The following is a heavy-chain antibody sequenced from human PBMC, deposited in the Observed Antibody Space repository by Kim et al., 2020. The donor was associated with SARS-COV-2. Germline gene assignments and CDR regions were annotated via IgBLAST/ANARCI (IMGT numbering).Heavy chain of an antibody. Sequence: SETLSLTCTVSGGSIGNYYWNWLRRPAGKGLEWIGRIYTSGSTKYNPSLESRVTMSVDTSKNQFSLMLSSVTAADTAVYYCARGVGTNWNDYFDHWGQGTLVTVSS. D-gene: IGHD1-1*01. CDR3: ARGVGTNWNDYFDH. J-gene: IGHJ4*02. CDR1: GGSIGNYY. CDR2: IYTSGST. V-gene: IGHV4-4*07.